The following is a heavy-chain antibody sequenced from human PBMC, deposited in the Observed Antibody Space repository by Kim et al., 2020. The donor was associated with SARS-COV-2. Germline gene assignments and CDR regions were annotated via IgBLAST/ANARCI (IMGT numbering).Heavy chain of an antibody. J-gene: IGHJ4*02. CDR2: IRSKAYGGTT. V-gene: IGHV3-49*04. D-gene: IGHD1-26*01. CDR3: HAVGPFDY. Sequence: GGSLRLSCTASGFTFGDYAMSWVRQAPGKGLEWVSFIRSKAYGGTTEYAASVQGRFTISRDDSKSIAYLQMNSLKTEDTAVYYCHAVGPFDYWGQGTLVTVSS. CDR1: GFTFGDYA.